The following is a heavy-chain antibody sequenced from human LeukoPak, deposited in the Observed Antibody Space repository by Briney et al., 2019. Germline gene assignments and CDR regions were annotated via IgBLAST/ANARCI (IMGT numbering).Heavy chain of an antibody. J-gene: IGHJ4*02. V-gene: IGHV3-20*04. CDR3: ARDWGTSSLYLVN. Sequence: PGGSLRLSCAASGFTFDDYAMSWVRQAPGKGLEWVSGINWNGGSIGYGDSVKGRLTISRDNSKNTLYLQMNSLTVEDTAVYYCARDWGTSSLYLVNWGQGTLVTVSS. D-gene: IGHD6-6*01. CDR1: GFTFDDYA. CDR2: INWNGGSI.